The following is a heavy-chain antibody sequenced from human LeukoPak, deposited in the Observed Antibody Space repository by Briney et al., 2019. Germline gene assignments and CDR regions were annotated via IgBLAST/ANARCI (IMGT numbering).Heavy chain of an antibody. CDR2: IYYSGST. Sequence: SETLSLTCTVSGGSISSSSYYWGWIRQPPGKGLEWIGSIYYSGSTYYNPSLKSRVTISVDTSKNQFSLKLSSVTAADTAVYYCARDRVVVVTAIEPNFDYWGQGTLVTVSS. J-gene: IGHJ4*02. CDR1: GGSISSSSYY. D-gene: IGHD2-21*02. CDR3: ARDRVVVVTAIEPNFDY. V-gene: IGHV4-39*07.